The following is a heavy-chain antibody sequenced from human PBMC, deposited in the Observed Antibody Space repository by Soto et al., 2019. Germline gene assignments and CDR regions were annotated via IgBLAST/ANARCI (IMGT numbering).Heavy chain of an antibody. CDR2: IYYSGST. CDR3: ARAQLVGYYFDS. D-gene: IGHD2-2*01. J-gene: IGHJ4*02. Sequence: TLSLTCTVSGGSISSGDYYWSWIRQPPGKGLEWIGYIYYSGSTYYNPSLKSRVTISIDTSKNQFSLKLSSVTAADTAVYYCARAQLVGYYFDSWGQGTLVT. V-gene: IGHV4-30-4*01. CDR1: GGSISSGDYY.